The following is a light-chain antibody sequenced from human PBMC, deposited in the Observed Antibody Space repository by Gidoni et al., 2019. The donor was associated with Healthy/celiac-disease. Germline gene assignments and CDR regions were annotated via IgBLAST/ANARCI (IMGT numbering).Light chain of an antibody. CDR1: QSVSSSY. CDR3: QQYGSSPWT. V-gene: IGKV3-20*01. J-gene: IGKJ1*01. CDR2: GAS. Sequence: EIVLTQSPGTLSLSPGERATLSCRASQSVSSSYLAWYQQKPGQAPRLLIYGASSRATGIPDRFIGSGSGTDFTITISRLEPEDFAVYYCQQYGSSPWTFXQXTKVEIK.